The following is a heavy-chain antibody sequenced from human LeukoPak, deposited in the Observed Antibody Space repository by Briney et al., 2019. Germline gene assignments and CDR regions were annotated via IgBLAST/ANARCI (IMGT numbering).Heavy chain of an antibody. D-gene: IGHD3-10*01. J-gene: IGHJ4*02. Sequence: GGSLRLSCAASGFTFSSYGMHWVRQAPGKGLEWVAFIRYDGSNKYYADSVKGRFTISRDNSKNTLYLQMNSLRAEDTAVYYCAKDRGMYYPEGFDYWGQGTLVTVSS. V-gene: IGHV3-30*02. CDR3: AKDRGMYYPEGFDY. CDR2: IRYDGSNK. CDR1: GFTFSSYG.